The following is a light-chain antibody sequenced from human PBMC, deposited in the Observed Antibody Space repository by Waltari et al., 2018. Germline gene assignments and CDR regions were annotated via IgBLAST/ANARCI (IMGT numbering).Light chain of an antibody. Sequence: QSALTQPASVSGSPGQSLTISCTGTSSDVGGYNSVSWYQQHPGKAPNLMIYEVSNRPSGVSTRFSGSQSGNTASLTISGLQAEDEADYYCSSYTSSSTGVFGGGPKLTVL. J-gene: IGLJ3*02. CDR3: SSYTSSSTGV. CDR1: SSDVGGYNS. CDR2: EVS. V-gene: IGLV2-14*01.